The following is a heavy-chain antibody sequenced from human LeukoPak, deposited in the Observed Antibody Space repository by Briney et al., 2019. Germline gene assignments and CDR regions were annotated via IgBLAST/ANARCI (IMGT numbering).Heavy chain of an antibody. Sequence: SETLSLTCTVSGGSISSGGHYWNWIRQHPGKGPEWIGYIYYSGSTYYNPSLRSRVTISLDTSQNHFSLKLNSVSAADTAVYYCARGQYSDSTRYYGILPRVFDTWGQGTLVTVSS. CDR3: ARGQYSDSTRYYGILPRVFDT. CDR1: GGSISSGGHY. V-gene: IGHV4-31*03. J-gene: IGHJ4*02. CDR2: IYYSGST. D-gene: IGHD3-22*01.